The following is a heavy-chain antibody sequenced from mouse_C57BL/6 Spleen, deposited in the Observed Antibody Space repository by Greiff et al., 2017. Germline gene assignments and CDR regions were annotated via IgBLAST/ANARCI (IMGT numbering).Heavy chain of an antibody. CDR1: GYAFSSSW. D-gene: IGHD2-14*01. CDR2: IYPGDGDT. J-gene: IGHJ2*01. CDR3: ARGVFIGYFDY. Sequence: QVQLKESGPELVKPGASVKISCKASGYAFSSSWMNWVKQRPGKGLEWIGRIYPGDGDTNYNGKFKGKATLTADKSSSTAYMQLSSLTSEDSAVYFCARGVFIGYFDYWGQGTTLTVSS. V-gene: IGHV1-82*01.